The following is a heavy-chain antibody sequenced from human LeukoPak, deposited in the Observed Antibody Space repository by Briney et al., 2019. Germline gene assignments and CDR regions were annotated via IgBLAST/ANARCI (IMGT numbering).Heavy chain of an antibody. V-gene: IGHV3-21*01. J-gene: IGHJ4*02. CDR2: ISSSSKYI. Sequence: GGSLRLSCTASGFTFKSYAMSWVRQAPGKGLEWVSSISSSSKYIYYADSVKGRFTISRDNAKNSLYLQMNSLRAEDTAVYYCAREPFWSGYFSNLHFDYWGRGALVTVSS. CDR3: AREPFWSGYFSNLHFDY. CDR1: GFTFKSYA. D-gene: IGHD3-3*01.